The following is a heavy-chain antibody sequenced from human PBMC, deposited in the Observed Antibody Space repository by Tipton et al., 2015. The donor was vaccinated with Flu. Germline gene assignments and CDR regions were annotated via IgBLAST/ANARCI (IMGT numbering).Heavy chain of an antibody. V-gene: IGHV4-4*07. J-gene: IGHJ4*02. CDR3: ARGSGSATGLTFFL. Sequence: LRLSCTVSGGSISNYYWIWVRQPAGKGLEWIGRMFTSGSTDYNPSLKSRVTMSVDTSKNQFSLKLNSVTAADTAVYYCARGSGSATGLTFFLWGQGTLVTVSS. CDR2: MFTSGST. D-gene: IGHD3-10*01. CDR1: GGSISNYY.